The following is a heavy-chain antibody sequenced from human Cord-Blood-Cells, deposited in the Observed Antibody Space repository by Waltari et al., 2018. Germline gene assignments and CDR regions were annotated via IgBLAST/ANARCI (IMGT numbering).Heavy chain of an antibody. CDR2: INHSGST. D-gene: IGHD6-13*01. CDR1: GGSLSGYY. CDR3: ARGYSSSWYYYYYMDV. J-gene: IGHJ6*03. Sequence: QVQLQPWGAGLLKPSETLSLTCAVYGGSLSGYYWSWIRQPPGKVLEWIGEINHSGSTNYNPSLKSRVTISVDTSKNQFSLKLSSVTAADTAVYYCARGYSSSWYYYYYMDVWGKGTTVTVSS. V-gene: IGHV4-34*01.